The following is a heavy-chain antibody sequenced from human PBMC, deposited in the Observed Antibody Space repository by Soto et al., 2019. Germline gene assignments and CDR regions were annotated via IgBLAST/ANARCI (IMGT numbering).Heavy chain of an antibody. CDR1: DGSISSNNW. D-gene: IGHD2-8*02. CDR2: IYHSGFT. V-gene: IGHV4-4*02. J-gene: IGHJ4*02. Sequence: SETLSLTCAVSDGSISSNNWCTWVRQPPGKGLEWIGEIYHSGFTNYNPSLKSRVTISVGKSKNHFSLNLTSVTAADTAVYYCARVNNHDSTGRFDYWGQGPLVTVSS. CDR3: ARVNNHDSTGRFDY.